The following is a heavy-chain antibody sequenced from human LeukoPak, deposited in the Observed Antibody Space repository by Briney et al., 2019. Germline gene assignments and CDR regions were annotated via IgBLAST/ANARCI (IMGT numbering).Heavy chain of an antibody. CDR1: GGSISSYY. CDR2: IYYSGST. Sequence: SETLSLTCTVSGGSISSYYWSWIRQPPGKGLEWIGYIYYSGSTNYNPSLKSRVTISVDTSKNQFSLKLSSVTAADTAVYYCARQGEYCSSTSCYTAIDYWGQGTLVTVSS. V-gene: IGHV4-59*08. D-gene: IGHD2-2*02. J-gene: IGHJ4*02. CDR3: ARQGEYCSSTSCYTAIDY.